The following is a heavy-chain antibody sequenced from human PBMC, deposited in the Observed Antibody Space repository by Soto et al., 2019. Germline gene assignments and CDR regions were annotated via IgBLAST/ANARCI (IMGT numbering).Heavy chain of an antibody. CDR3: ARIENYDYIWGSYRFYYFDY. J-gene: IGHJ4*02. V-gene: IGHV1-8*01. CDR1: GYTFTSYD. CDR2: MNPNSGNT. D-gene: IGHD3-16*02. Sequence: QVQLVQSGAEVKKPGASVKVSCKASGYTFTSYDINWVRQATGQGLEWMGWMNPNSGNTGYAQKFQGRGTMTRNNSISTAYMELSSLRSEDTAVYYCARIENYDYIWGSYRFYYFDYWGQGTLVTVSS.